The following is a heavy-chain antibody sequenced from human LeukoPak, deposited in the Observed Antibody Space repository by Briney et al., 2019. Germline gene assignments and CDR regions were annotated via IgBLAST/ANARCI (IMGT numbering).Heavy chain of an antibody. D-gene: IGHD3/OR15-3a*01. V-gene: IGHV4-34*01. CDR3: ARGVDLDGLDS. CDR2: ITDSATT. CDR1: FGSLSDYN. J-gene: IGHJ4*02. Sequence: ASETLSLTCAVSFGSLSDYNWSWLRQSPEKGLEWIGEITDSATTHYNPSLETRVTISIDTAKRQFSLRLTSLTAADTAVYYCARGVDLDGLDSWGQGTLVTVSS.